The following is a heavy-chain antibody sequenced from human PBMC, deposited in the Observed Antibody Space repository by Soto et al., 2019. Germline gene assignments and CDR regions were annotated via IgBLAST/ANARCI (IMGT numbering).Heavy chain of an antibody. CDR1: GFTFSSYG. J-gene: IGHJ4*02. V-gene: IGHV3-30*18. D-gene: IGHD2-2*01. CDR3: AKQEGYQPFFDY. Sequence: GGSLRLSCAASGFTFSSYGMHWVRQAPGKGLEWVAVISYDGSNKYYADSVKGRFTISRDNSKNTLYLQMNSLRAEDTAVYYCAKQEGYQPFFDYWGQGTLVTVSS. CDR2: ISYDGSNK.